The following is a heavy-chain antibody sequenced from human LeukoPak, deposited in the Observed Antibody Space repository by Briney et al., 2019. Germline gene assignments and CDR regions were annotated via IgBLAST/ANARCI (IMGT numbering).Heavy chain of an antibody. CDR3: ARERLDAFDI. CDR2: IYSGGST. V-gene: IGHV3-53*01. CDR1: RFTVSSNC. Sequence: PGGSLRLSCAASRFTVSSNCMSWVRQAPGKGLEWVSVIYSGGSTYYADSVKGRFTISRDNSKNTLYLQMNSLRAEDTAVYYCARERLDAFDIWGQGTMVTVSS. J-gene: IGHJ3*02.